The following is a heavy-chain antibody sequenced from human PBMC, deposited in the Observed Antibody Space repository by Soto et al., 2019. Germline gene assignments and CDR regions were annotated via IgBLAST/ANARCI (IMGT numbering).Heavy chain of an antibody. CDR1: GFTFSSYA. Sequence: EVQLLESGGGLVQPGGSLRLSCAASGFTFSSYAMSWVRQAPGKGLEWVSAISGSGGSSYYADSVKGRFTISRDNSKNTLYLQMNSLRAEDTAVYYCAKSFNSGSYYRDYWGQGTLVTVSS. V-gene: IGHV3-23*01. D-gene: IGHD1-26*01. J-gene: IGHJ4*02. CDR3: AKSFNSGSYYRDY. CDR2: ISGSGGSS.